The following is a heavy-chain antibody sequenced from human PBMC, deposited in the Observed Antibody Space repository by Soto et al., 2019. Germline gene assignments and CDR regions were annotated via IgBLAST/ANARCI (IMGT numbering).Heavy chain of an antibody. V-gene: IGHV1-3*01. Sequence: QVQLVQSGAEVKKPGASVKVSCKASEYRFTSQPIHWVRQAPGQRLEWMGWIIAGSGNTKYSQNLQGRLTISGDTAASTVDLDLSALRSAAPPVYYSARLRLCGGDNCSPLDIWGQGTLGSFSS. CDR3: ARLRLCGGDNCSPLDI. CDR1: EYRFTSQP. CDR2: IIAGSGNT. J-gene: IGHJ3*02. D-gene: IGHD2-21*01.